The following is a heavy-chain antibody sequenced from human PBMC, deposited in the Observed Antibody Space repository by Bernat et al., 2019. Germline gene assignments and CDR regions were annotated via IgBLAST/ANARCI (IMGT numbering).Heavy chain of an antibody. CDR1: GFTFSDHY. J-gene: IGHJ4*02. CDR2: IRNKANSYST. D-gene: IGHD2-15*01. Sequence: EVQLVESGGGLVQPGGSLRLSCTASGFTFSDHYIDWVRQAPGNGLEWVGRIRNKANSYSTDYAASVKGRFTVSRDDEKNSLYLQMNSLKIEEAEVNYCVRPAIRAGDCSGFSCYPLDSWGQGTRVSVSS. CDR3: VRPAIRAGDCSGFSCYPLDS. V-gene: IGHV3-72*01.